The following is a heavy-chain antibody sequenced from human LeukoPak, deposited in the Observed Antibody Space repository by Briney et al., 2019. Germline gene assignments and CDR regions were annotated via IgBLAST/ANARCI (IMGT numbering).Heavy chain of an antibody. D-gene: IGHD6-13*01. Sequence: GGSLRLSCAASGFTVSSNYMSWVRQAPGKGLEWVSVIYSGDSTYYADSVKGRFTISRDNAKNSLYLQMNSLRAEDTAVYYCASIFRYSRVIDYWGQGTLVTVSS. CDR3: ASIFRYSRVIDY. V-gene: IGHV3-66*01. CDR1: GFTVSSNY. J-gene: IGHJ4*02. CDR2: IYSGDST.